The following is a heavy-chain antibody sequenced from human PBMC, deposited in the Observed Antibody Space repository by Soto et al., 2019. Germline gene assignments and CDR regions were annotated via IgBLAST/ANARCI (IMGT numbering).Heavy chain of an antibody. CDR2: IKHSGST. CDR1: GGSFSGYY. D-gene: IGHD3-3*01. Sequence: QVQLQQWGAGLLKPSETLSLTCAVYGGSFSGYYWSWIRQPPGKGLEWIGEIKHSGSTNYNPSLKSRVTISVDTSKNKFSLKLSSVTAADTAVYYCARDRSYYDFWSGYYTADSYYYGMDVWGQGTTVTVSS. V-gene: IGHV4-34*01. J-gene: IGHJ6*02. CDR3: ARDRSYYDFWSGYYTADSYYYGMDV.